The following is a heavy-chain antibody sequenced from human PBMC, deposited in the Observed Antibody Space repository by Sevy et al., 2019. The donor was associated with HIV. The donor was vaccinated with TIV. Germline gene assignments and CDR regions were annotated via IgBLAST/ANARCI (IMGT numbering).Heavy chain of an antibody. D-gene: IGHD2-2*01. J-gene: IGHJ4*02. CDR3: AGDQGGCSSTSCSPTFDY. Sequence: GGSMRLSCAASGFTFSSYSMNWVRQAPGKGLEWVSSISSSSSYIYYADSVKGRFTISRDNAKNSLYLQMNSLRAEDTAVYYCAGDQGGCSSTSCSPTFDYWGQGTLVTVSS. V-gene: IGHV3-21*01. CDR2: ISSSSSYI. CDR1: GFTFSSYS.